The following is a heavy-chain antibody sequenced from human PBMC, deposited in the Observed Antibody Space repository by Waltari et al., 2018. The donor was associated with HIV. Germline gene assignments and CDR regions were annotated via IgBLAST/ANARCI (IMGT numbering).Heavy chain of an antibody. J-gene: IGHJ1*01. CDR1: RGTFDSYG. CDR3: ATYFFDSSGWGVGPLEH. D-gene: IGHD3-22*01. CDR2: IIPLFGRS. V-gene: IGHV1-69*13. Sequence: QVQLQQSGPEVKRPGSSVKVSCRASRGTFDSYGLSWMRQAPGKGLEWIGGIIPLFGRSNFERKFQGRILCSEDEGANTAFVDLSGLKSDDTAVYFCATYFFDSSGWGVGPLEHWGQGTPIIVSS.